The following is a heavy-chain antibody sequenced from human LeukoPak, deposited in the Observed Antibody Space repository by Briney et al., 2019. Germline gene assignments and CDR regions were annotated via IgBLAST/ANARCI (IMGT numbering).Heavy chain of an antibody. D-gene: IGHD6-13*01. J-gene: IGHJ6*02. CDR1: GFDFSTYS. CDR2: IDSSSSTI. Sequence: GGSLRLSCAASGFDFSTYSMHWVRRAPGRGLEWLSYIDSSSSTIYYADSVKGRFTISRDNAKNSLYLQMNSLRAEDTAVFYCARGGARSSSYYYYGMDVWGLGTTVTVSS. V-gene: IGHV3-48*01. CDR3: ARGGARSSSYYYYGMDV.